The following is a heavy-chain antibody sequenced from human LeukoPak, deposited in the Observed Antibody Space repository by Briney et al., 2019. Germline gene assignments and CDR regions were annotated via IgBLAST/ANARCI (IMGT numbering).Heavy chain of an antibody. CDR3: AKDGDGYHN. J-gene: IGHJ4*02. D-gene: IGHD3-9*01. CDR2: IKEDGSAQ. Sequence: GGSLRLSCVASGFTFSRDWMSWVRQAPGKGLEWVANIKEDGSAQYYADSVKGRFTISRDNTKNSLYLQMNSLTAEDTAMYYCAKDGDGYHNWGQGALVTVS. V-gene: IGHV3-7*01. CDR1: GFTFSRDW.